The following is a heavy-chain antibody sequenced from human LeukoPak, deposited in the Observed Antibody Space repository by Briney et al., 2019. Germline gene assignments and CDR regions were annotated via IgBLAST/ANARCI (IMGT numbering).Heavy chain of an antibody. V-gene: IGHV3-33*06. J-gene: IGHJ4*02. Sequence: GRSLRLSCAASGFTFSSYGMHWVRQAPGKGLEWVAVIWYDGSNKYYADSVKGRFTISRDNSKNTLYLQMNSLRVEDTAMYYCAKDPTPTPYYFDSYWGQGTLVTVSS. D-gene: IGHD3-22*01. CDR2: IWYDGSNK. CDR1: GFTFSSYG. CDR3: AKDPTPTPYYFDSY.